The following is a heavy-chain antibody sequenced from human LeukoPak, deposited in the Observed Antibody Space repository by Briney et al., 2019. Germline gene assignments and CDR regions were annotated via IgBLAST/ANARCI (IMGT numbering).Heavy chain of an antibody. J-gene: IGHJ4*02. Sequence: QTGGSLRLSCAASGFTFSLYGIHWVRQAPGKGLGWVAFIQDDGSNKYYADSVKGRFTISRDNSKNTLYLQMNSLRPDDTAMYYCAKDRIVLVTATFDYWGQGTLVTVSS. CDR2: IQDDGSNK. V-gene: IGHV3-30*02. CDR1: GFTFSLYG. D-gene: IGHD2-21*02. CDR3: AKDRIVLVTATFDY.